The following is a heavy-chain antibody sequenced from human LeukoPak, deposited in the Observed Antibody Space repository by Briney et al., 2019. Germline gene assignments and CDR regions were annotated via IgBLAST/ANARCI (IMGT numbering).Heavy chain of an antibody. CDR2: ISGSGDTT. CDR1: GFTFNTYP. V-gene: IGHV3-23*01. J-gene: IGHJ3*02. D-gene: IGHD3-16*01. CDR3: AKKIGGVFAFDI. Sequence: GGSLRLSCAASGFTFNTYPMNWVRQAPGKGLEWVSVISGSGDTTYYADSVKGRFTISRDNSKNTLYLQMNSLRVDDTAVYYCAKKIGGVFAFDIWGQGTMVTVSS.